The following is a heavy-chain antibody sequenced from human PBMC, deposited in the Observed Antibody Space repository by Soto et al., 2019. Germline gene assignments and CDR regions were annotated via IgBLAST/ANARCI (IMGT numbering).Heavy chain of an antibody. D-gene: IGHD3-10*01. CDR1: GFTFDDYA. V-gene: IGHV3-9*01. CDR3: AKPGVFYYGSGRGRASDI. J-gene: IGHJ3*02. Sequence: GGSLRLSCAASGFTFDDYAMHWVRQAPGKGLEWVSGISWNSGSIGYADSVKGRFTISRDNAKNSLYLQMNSLRAEDTALYYCAKPGVFYYGSGRGRASDIWGQGTMVTVSS. CDR2: ISWNSGSI.